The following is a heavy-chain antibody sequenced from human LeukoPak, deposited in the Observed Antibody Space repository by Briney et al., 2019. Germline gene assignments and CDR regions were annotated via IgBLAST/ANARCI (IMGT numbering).Heavy chain of an antibody. CDR3: ARTETGYSKVGYMDV. V-gene: IGHV1-69*13. CDR1: GGTFSSYA. CDR2: IIPIFGTA. D-gene: IGHD3-9*01. Sequence: ASVKVSCKASGGTFSSYAISWVRQAPGQGLEWMGGIIPIFGTASYAQKFQGRVTITADESTSTAYMGLSSLRSEDTAVYYCARTETGYSKVGYMDVWGKGTTVTISS. J-gene: IGHJ6*03.